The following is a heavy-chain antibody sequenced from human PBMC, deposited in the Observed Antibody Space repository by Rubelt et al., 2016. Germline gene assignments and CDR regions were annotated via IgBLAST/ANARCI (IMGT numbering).Heavy chain of an antibody. V-gene: IGHV3-23*01. J-gene: IGHJ6*02. CDR2: ISSGADNT. D-gene: IGHD6-6*01. Sequence: GLEWVSSISSGADNTYYVDSVKGRFTISRDNSRNTLYLQMNSLRAEDTAVYYCARDRPYSSSSGDYYYYGMDVWGQGTTVTVSS. CDR3: ARDRPYSSSSGDYYYYGMDV.